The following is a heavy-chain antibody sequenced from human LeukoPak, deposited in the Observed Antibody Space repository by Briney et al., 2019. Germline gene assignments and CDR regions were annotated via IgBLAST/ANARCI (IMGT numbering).Heavy chain of an antibody. D-gene: IGHD6-13*01. Sequence: GGSLRLSCAASGFTFSSYWMSWVRQAPGKGLEWVANIKQDGSENYYLDSVKGRFTISRDNAKNSLYLQMNSLRAEDTGVYYCARASLIAAAGAGNDYWGQGTLVTVSS. CDR3: ARASLIAAAGAGNDY. CDR2: IKQDGSEN. CDR1: GFTFSSYW. J-gene: IGHJ4*02. V-gene: IGHV3-7*01.